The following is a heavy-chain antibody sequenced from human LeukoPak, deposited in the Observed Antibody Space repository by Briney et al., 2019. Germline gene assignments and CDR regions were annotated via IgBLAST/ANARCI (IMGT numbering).Heavy chain of an antibody. CDR1: GFTFSSYA. CDR3: ARDMYYYDRSGYYRFANEYYFDY. J-gene: IGHJ4*02. CDR2: ISHDGSNK. V-gene: IGHV3-30-3*01. D-gene: IGHD3-22*01. Sequence: GGSLRLSCAASGFTFSSYAMPWVRQAPGKGLEWVAVISHDGSNKYYADSVKGRFTISRDNSKNTLYLQMNSLRAEDTAVYYCARDMYYYDRSGYYRFANEYYFDYWGQGTLVTVSS.